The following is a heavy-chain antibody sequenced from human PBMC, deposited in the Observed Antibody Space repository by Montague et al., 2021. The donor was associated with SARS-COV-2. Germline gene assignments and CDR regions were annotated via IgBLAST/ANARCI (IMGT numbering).Heavy chain of an antibody. CDR1: GGSISSSSYY. V-gene: IGHV4-39*07. D-gene: IGHD3-22*01. J-gene: IGHJ4*02. CDR2: IYYSGST. CDR3: ARGWFSPMLVVVIRGPFDY. Sequence: SETLSLTCSVHGGSISSSSYYWGWIRQPPGKGLEWIGTIYYSGSTYYNPSLKSRVTISVDTSKNQFSLKLSSVTAADTAVYYCARGWFSPMLVVVIRGPFDYWGQGALVTVSS.